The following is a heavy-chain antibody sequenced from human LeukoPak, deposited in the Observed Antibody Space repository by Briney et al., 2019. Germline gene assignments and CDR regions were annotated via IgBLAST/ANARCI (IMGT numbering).Heavy chain of an antibody. CDR1: GFPFSSYR. CDR2: VSSSGSTK. CDR3: ARGGSVSGYYTTY. Sequence: GGSLRLSCAAPGFPFSSYRMNWGRQAPGKGVEGVSYVSSSGSTKYYADSVKGRFTISRDNARNSLYLQMNSLRDEDTAVYYCARGGSVSGYYTTYWGQGTLVTVSS. D-gene: IGHD3-22*01. V-gene: IGHV3-48*02. J-gene: IGHJ4*02.